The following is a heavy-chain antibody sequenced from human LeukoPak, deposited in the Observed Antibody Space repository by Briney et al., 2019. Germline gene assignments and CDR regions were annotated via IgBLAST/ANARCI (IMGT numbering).Heavy chain of an antibody. V-gene: IGHV1-2*04. D-gene: IGHD2-21*02. CDR3: ARGDPTILFFDY. CDR2: INPNSGGT. CDR1: GYTFTGYY. J-gene: IGHJ4*02. Sequence: ASVKVSCKASGYTFTGYYMHWVRQAPGQGLEWMGWINPNSGGTNYAQKFQGWVTMTRDTSISTAYMELSRLRSEDTAVYYCARGDPTILFFDYWGQGTLVTVSS.